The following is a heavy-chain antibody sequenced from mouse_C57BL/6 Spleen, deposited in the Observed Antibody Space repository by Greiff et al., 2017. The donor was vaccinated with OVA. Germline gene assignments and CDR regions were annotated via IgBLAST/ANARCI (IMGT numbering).Heavy chain of an antibody. D-gene: IGHD1-1*01. Sequence: EVQGVESGPGMVKPSQSLSLTCTVTGYSITSGYDWHWIRHFPGNKLEWMGYISYSGSTNYNPSLKSRISITHDTSKNHFFLKLNSVTTEDTATYYCARGGYYGSSYGYFDVWGTGTTVTVSS. V-gene: IGHV3-1*01. J-gene: IGHJ1*03. CDR1: GYSITSGYD. CDR3: ARGGYYGSSYGYFDV. CDR2: ISYSGST.